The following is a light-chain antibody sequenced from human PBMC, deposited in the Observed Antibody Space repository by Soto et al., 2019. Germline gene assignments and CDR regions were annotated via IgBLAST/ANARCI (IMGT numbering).Light chain of an antibody. Sequence: EIVLTQSPTTLSSFPGYRFTLSCRASQYINTRLACYQHRPGKAPRLLIYQTSIRAAGIPARFSASGSGTDFTLTISDVQTEDFALYYCHQRQSWPRTFGQGTKVDIK. J-gene: IGKJ1*01. V-gene: IGKV3-11*01. CDR2: QTS. CDR1: QYINTR. CDR3: HQRQSWPRT.